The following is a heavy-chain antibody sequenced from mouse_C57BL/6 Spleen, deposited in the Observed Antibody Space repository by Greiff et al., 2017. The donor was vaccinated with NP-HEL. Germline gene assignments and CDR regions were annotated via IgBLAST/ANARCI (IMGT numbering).Heavy chain of an antibody. D-gene: IGHD2-5*01. CDR3: AREGDSNYGLGY. CDR2: IYPGSGNT. J-gene: IGHJ2*01. Sequence: VKLMESGAELVRPGASVKLSCKASGYTFTDYYINWVKQRPGQGLEWIARIYPGSGNTYYNEKFKGKATLTAEKSSSTAYMQLSSLTSEDSAVYFCAREGDSNYGLGYWGQGTTLTVSS. V-gene: IGHV1-76*01. CDR1: GYTFTDYY.